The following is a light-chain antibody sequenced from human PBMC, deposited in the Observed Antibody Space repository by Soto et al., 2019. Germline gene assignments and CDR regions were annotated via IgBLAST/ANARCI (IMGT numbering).Light chain of an antibody. CDR2: KAS. CDR1: QSISSW. Sequence: DIQMTQSPSSLSASVGDRVTITGRASQSISSWLAWYQQKPGKATKLMIYKASSLESGVPSRFSGSGSGTEFTLTISSLQPDDFANYYCQQYNSYSPLTFGGGTKVDI. V-gene: IGKV1-5*03. CDR3: QQYNSYSPLT. J-gene: IGKJ4*01.